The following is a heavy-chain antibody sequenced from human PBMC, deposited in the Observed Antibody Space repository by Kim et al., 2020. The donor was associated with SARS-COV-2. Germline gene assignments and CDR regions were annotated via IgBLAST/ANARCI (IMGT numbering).Heavy chain of an antibody. V-gene: IGHV4-59*01. CDR3: ARGGASSKPFPY. CDR1: GASISTYY. Sequence: SETLSLTCTVSGASISTYYWSWIRQPPGKGLEWIGFIHNSGSTNYNPSLKSRVTISLDMSKNQFSLSLNSVTAADTAVYYCARGGASSKPFPYWGQGTLVTVSS. D-gene: IGHD1-26*01. J-gene: IGHJ4*02. CDR2: IHNSGST.